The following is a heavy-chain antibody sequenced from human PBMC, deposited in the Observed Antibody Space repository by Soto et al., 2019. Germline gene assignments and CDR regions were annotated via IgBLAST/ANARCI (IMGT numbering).Heavy chain of an antibody. CDR2: ISHRGST. V-gene: IGHV4-34*02. D-gene: IGHD4-17*01. Sequence: QVQLQQWGAGLLKPSETLSLTCAVHGGSLSGYYWGWVRQTPGKGLEWIGEISHRGSTNYNPSLRSRVTISLDTSKNQFSLKLASVTAADTAAYYCARGIRPDSWGQGTQVTVSS. CDR1: GGSLSGYY. CDR3: ARGIRPDS. J-gene: IGHJ5*01.